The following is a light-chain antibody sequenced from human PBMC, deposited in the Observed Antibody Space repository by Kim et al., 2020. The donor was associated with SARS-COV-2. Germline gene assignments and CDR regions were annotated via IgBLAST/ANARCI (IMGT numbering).Light chain of an antibody. V-gene: IGLV3-19*01. J-gene: IGLJ2*01. CDR3: NSRDSNDYVV. CDR1: SLRSYY. CDR2: GKN. Sequence: VALGQTVGITCQGDSLRSYYATWYQQKPGQAPILVIYGKNNRPSGIPDRFSGSSSGNTASLTITGTQAGDEADYYCNSRDSNDYVVFGGGTKLTVL.